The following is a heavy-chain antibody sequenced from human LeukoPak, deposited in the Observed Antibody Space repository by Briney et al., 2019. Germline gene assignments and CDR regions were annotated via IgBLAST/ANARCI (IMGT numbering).Heavy chain of an antibody. Sequence: SVKVSCKASGYTLTVYYMHWVRQAPGQGLEWMGGIIPIFGTANYAQKFQGRVTITADKSTSTAYMELSSLRSEDTAVYYCARWRSYYYGSGSYSSYYYYMDVWGKGTTVTVSS. CDR3: ARWRSYYYGSGSYSSYYYYMDV. CDR1: GYTLTVYY. CDR2: IIPIFGTA. V-gene: IGHV1-69*06. J-gene: IGHJ6*03. D-gene: IGHD3-10*01.